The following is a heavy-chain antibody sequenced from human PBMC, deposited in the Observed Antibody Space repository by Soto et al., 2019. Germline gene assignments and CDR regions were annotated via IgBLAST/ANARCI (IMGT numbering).Heavy chain of an antibody. CDR3: ARALSYYYDSSGYYYVGAFDI. Sequence: QVQLQESGPGLVKPSQTLSLTCTVSGGSISSGGYYWSWIRQHPGKGLEWIGYIYYSGSNYYNPSLKSLVTISVDTSKNQFSLKLSSVTAADTAVYYCARALSYYYDSSGYYYVGAFDIWGQGTMVTVSS. D-gene: IGHD3-22*01. V-gene: IGHV4-31*01. CDR1: GGSISSGGYY. J-gene: IGHJ3*02. CDR2: IYYSGSN.